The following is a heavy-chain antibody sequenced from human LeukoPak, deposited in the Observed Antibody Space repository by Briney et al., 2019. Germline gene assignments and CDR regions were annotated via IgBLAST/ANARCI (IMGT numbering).Heavy chain of an antibody. CDR2: IKQDGSEK. CDR3: ARSGRGWLPQYGMDV. J-gene: IGHJ6*02. V-gene: IGHV3-7*01. CDR1: GFTFSSYW. D-gene: IGHD5-24*01. Sequence: PGGSLRLSCAASGFTFSSYWMSWVRQAPGKGLEWVANIKQDGSEKYYVDSVKGRFTISRDNAKNSLYLQMNSLRAEDTAVYYCARSGRGWLPQYGMDVWGQGTTVTVSS.